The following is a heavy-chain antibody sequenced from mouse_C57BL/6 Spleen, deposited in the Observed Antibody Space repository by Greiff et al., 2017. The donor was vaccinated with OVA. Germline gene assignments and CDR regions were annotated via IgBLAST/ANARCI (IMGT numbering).Heavy chain of an antibody. Sequence: EVMLVESGEGLVKPGGSLKLSCAASGFTFSSYAMSWVRQTPEKRLEWVAYISSGGDYIYYADTVKGRFTISRDNARNTLYLQMSSLKSEDTAMYYCTRDITTVVATIDYYAMDYWGQGTSVTVSS. CDR3: TRDITTVVATIDYYAMDY. V-gene: IGHV5-9-1*02. CDR2: ISSGGDYI. J-gene: IGHJ4*01. CDR1: GFTFSSYA. D-gene: IGHD1-1*01.